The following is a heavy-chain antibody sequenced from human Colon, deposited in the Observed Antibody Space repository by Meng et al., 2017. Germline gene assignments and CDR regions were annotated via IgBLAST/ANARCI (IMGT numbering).Heavy chain of an antibody. CDR1: GGSVSSGTYY. V-gene: IGHV4-61*01. CDR2: IHYSGSR. Sequence: QVPLPDPGPGLLRPSETRSLTCTVSGGSVSSGTYYWSWIRQPPGKGLEWIGCIHYSGSRNYNPSLKSRVTMSVDTSKNQVSLRLTSVTAADTAVYYCARFYGSGTFEVHDYWGQGTLVTVSS. CDR3: ARFYGSGTFEVHDY. D-gene: IGHD3-10*01. J-gene: IGHJ4*02.